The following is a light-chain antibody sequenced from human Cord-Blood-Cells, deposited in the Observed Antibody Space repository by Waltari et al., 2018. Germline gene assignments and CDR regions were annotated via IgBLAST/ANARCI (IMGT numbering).Light chain of an antibody. CDR3: QSYDSSLSGWV. V-gene: IGLV1-40*01. Sequence: QSVLTQPPSVSGAPGQRDTISGTGSSSNIGAGYDVPWYQQLPGTAPKLLIYGNSNRPAGVPDRFSGSKSGTSASLAITGLQAEDEADYYCQSYDSSLSGWVFGGGTKLTVL. CDR1: SSNIGAGYD. CDR2: GNS. J-gene: IGLJ3*02.